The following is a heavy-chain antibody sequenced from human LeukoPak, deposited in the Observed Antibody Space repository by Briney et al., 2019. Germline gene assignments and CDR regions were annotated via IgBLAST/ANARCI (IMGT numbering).Heavy chain of an antibody. CDR1: GGSISSGGYY. D-gene: IGHD5-24*01. J-gene: IGHJ4*02. CDR2: IYYSGST. Sequence: SETLSPTCTVSGGSISSGGYYWSWIRQHPGKGLEWIGYIYYSGSTYYNPSLKSRVSISVDTSKNHFSLKLSSVTAADTAVYYCARVTLPGRDGYNGGGYYFDYWGQGTLVTVSS. V-gene: IGHV4-31*03. CDR3: ARVTLPGRDGYNGGGYYFDY.